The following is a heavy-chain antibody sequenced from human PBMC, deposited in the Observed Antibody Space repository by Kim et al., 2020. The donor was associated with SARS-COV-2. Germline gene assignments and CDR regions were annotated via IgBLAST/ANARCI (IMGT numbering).Heavy chain of an antibody. J-gene: IGHJ4*02. D-gene: IGHD3-22*01. CDR2: DT. Sequence: DTRYSPSFQGQVTISADKSISTAYLQWSSLKASDTAMYYCARHSSSGIDYWGQGTLVTVSS. CDR3: ARHSSSGIDY. V-gene: IGHV5-51*01.